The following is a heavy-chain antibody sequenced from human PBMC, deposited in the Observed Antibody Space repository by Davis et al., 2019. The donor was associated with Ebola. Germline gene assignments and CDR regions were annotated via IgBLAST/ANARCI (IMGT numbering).Heavy chain of an antibody. Sequence: GESLKIPCAASGFPFRDYYMSWIRQAPGKGLEWLSYISGSSGTIEYADSVKGRFTISRDNAKNLLYLQMNTLSAEDTAVYYCAVRGFFGSGTWGAFDIWGQGTMVTVSS. V-gene: IGHV3-11*01. J-gene: IGHJ3*02. CDR2: ISGSSGTI. CDR3: AVRGFFGSGTWGAFDI. CDR1: GFPFRDYY. D-gene: IGHD3-10*01.